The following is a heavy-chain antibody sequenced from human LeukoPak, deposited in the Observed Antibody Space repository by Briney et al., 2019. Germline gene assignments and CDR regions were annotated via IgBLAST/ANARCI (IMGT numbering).Heavy chain of an antibody. V-gene: IGHV1-18*01. J-gene: IGHJ5*02. CDR1: GYTFTSYG. CDR3: AREIGQQLRANWFEP. Sequence: ASVKVSCKASGYTFTSYGISWVRQAPGQGLEWMGWISAYNGNTNYAQKLQGRVTMTTDTSTSTAYMELRSLRSDDTAVYYCAREIGQQLRANWFEPWGQGTLVTVSS. CDR2: ISAYNGNT. D-gene: IGHD6-13*01.